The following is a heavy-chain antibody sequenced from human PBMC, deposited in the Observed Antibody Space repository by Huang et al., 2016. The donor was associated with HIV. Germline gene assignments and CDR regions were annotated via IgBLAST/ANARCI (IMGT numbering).Heavy chain of an antibody. CDR3: ARLLYRYYFDY. D-gene: IGHD1-26*01. CDR1: GGSISSSSYY. J-gene: IGHJ4*02. V-gene: IGHV4-39*01. CDR2: IYYSWST. Sequence: QLQLQESGPGLVKPSETLSLTCTVSGGSISSSSYYWGWIRQPPGKGLEWIGSIYYSWSTYYHPSLKSRVTISVDTAKNQFSLRLSSVTAADTAVYYCARLLYRYYFDYWGQGTLVTVSS.